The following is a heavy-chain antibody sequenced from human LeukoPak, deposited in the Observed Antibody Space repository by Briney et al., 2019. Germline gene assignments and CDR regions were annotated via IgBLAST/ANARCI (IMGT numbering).Heavy chain of an antibody. Sequence: ASVKVSCKASGYTFTGYFMHWVRQAPGQGLEWMGWINPNSGGTNFAQKFQGKVTMARDTSISTAYMELSRLRSDDTAVYYCARGGSPIYYYYMDVWGKGTTVTISS. V-gene: IGHV1-2*02. CDR2: INPNSGGT. CDR3: ARGGSPIYYYYMDV. D-gene: IGHD2-2*01. CDR1: GYTFTGYF. J-gene: IGHJ6*03.